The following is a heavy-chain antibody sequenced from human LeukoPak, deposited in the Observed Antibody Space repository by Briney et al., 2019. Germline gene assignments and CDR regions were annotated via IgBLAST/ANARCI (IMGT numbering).Heavy chain of an antibody. D-gene: IGHD3-16*02. V-gene: IGHV4-34*01. Sequence: SETLSLTCAVYGGSFSGYYWSWIRQPPGKGLEWIGEINHSRSTNYNPSLKSRVTISVDTSKNQFSLKLSSVTAADTAVYYCARVGYDYVWGSYRSHNWFDPWGQGTLVTVSS. CDR1: GGSFSGYY. CDR3: ARVGYDYVWGSYRSHNWFDP. CDR2: INHSRST. J-gene: IGHJ5*02.